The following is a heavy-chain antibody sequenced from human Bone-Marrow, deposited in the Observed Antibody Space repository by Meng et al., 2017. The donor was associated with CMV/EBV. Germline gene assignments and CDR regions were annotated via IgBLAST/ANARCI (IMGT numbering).Heavy chain of an antibody. V-gene: IGHV3-30*02. CDR3: AKDSQGDFWSGYYDRGDLDY. D-gene: IGHD3-3*01. CDR2: IRYDGSNK. J-gene: IGHJ4*02. CDR1: GFTFSNYG. Sequence: GESLKISCAASGFTFSNYGMHWVRQAPGKGLEWVAFIRYDGSNKYYADSVKGRFTISRDNSKNTLYLQMNSLRAEDTAVYFCAKDSQGDFWSGYYDRGDLDYWGQGTLVTVSS.